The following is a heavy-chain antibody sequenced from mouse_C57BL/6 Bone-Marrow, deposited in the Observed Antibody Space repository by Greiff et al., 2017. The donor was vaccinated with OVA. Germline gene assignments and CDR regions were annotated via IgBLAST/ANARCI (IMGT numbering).Heavy chain of an antibody. CDR2: INPNNGGT. J-gene: IGHJ1*03. D-gene: IGHD1-1*01. CDR1: GYTFTDYN. Sequence: VVKPGASVKMSCKASGYTFTDYNMHWVKQSHGKSLEWIGYINPNNGGTSYNQKFKGKATLTVNKSSSTAYMELRSLTSEDSAVYYCARNYYGSSYGWYFDVWGTGTTVTVSS. CDR3: ARNYYGSSYGWYFDV. V-gene: IGHV1-22*01.